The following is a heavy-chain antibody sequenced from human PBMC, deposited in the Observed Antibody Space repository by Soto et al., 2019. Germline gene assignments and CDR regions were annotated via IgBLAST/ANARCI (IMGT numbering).Heavy chain of an antibody. CDR2: IKQDGSEK. D-gene: IGHD4-17*01. V-gene: IGHV3-7*01. CDR3: AREGDLGENTYGDYAFYYYYGMDV. J-gene: IGHJ6*02. Sequence: GGSLRLSCAASGFTFSSYWMSWVRQAPGKGLEWVANIKQDGSEKYYVASVKGRFTISRDNAKNSLYLQMNSLRAEDTAVYYCAREGDLGENTYGDYAFYYYYGMDVWGQGTTVTVSS. CDR1: GFTFSSYW.